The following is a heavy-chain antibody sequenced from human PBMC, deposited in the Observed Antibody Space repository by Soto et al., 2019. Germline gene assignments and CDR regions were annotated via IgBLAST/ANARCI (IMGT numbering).Heavy chain of an antibody. Sequence: SVKVSCKASGGTLSSSVISWVRQAPGQGPEWMGGIIPLFGTANYAQKFQGRVTITADEGTSTAYMELSSLKSDDTAMYYCARDGFSGSYFGHWGQGTLVTISP. CDR1: GGTLSSSV. V-gene: IGHV1-69*13. J-gene: IGHJ4*02. CDR2: IIPLFGTA. CDR3: ARDGFSGSYFGH. D-gene: IGHD3-10*01.